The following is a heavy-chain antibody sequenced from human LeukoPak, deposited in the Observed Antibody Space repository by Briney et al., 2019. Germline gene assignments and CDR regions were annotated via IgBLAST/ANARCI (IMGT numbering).Heavy chain of an antibody. Sequence: GGSLRLSCAASGFTFGNSWLHWVRQAPGKGLVWVSLINADGSTATYADSVKGRFTISRDNARNTLSLQMNSLTIEDTAVYYCVVVVEPPDSDGFDVWGQGTMITVSS. CDR3: VVVVEPPDSDGFDV. D-gene: IGHD1-14*01. J-gene: IGHJ3*01. V-gene: IGHV3-74*01. CDR1: GFTFGNSW. CDR2: INADGSTA.